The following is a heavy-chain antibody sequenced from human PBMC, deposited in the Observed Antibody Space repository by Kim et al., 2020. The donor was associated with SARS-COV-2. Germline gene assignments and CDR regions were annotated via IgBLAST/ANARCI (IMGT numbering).Heavy chain of an antibody. CDR2: IHHSGST. Sequence: SETLSLTCSVSGDSIGSGHYWGWIRQPPGKGLEWIGGIHHSGSTYDNPSLESRITMSIDPSKNQFSLMLRSVTAADTAIYYCARVRVHMWPVELDSWGQGTLAT. D-gene: IGHD1-1*01. V-gene: IGHV4-38-2*02. CDR3: ARVRVHMWPVELDS. J-gene: IGHJ4*02. CDR1: GDSIGSGHY.